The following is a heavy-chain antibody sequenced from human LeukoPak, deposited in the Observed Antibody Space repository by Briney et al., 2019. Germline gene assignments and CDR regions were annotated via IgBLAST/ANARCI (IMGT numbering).Heavy chain of an antibody. CDR2: INQSGET. D-gene: IGHD2-21*02. V-gene: IGHV4-34*01. Sequence: SETLSLTCAVHGGSFSGYYWSWIRQPPGKGLEWIGEINQSGETNYNPSLMSRVTISEDTSKNQFSLMLTSVTAADTAVYYCARGARGDTPYNWFDPWGQGTLVTVSS. CDR3: ARGARGDTPYNWFDP. CDR1: GGSFSGYY. J-gene: IGHJ5*02.